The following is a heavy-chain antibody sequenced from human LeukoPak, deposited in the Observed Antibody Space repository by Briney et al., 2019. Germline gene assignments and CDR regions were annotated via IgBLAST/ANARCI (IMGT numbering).Heavy chain of an antibody. CDR3: AKDQRGGIVVVPAAPDAFDI. CDR2: ISYDGSNK. V-gene: IGHV3-30*18. D-gene: IGHD2-2*01. J-gene: IGHJ3*02. CDR1: GFTFSSYG. Sequence: GGSLRLSCAASGFTFSSYGMHWVRQAPGKGLEWVAVISYDGSNKYYADSVKGRFTISRDNSENTLYLQMNSLRAEDTAVYYCAKDQRGGIVVVPAAPDAFDIWGQGTMVTVSS.